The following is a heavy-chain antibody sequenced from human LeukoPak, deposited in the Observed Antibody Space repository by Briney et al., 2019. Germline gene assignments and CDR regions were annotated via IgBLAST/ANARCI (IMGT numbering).Heavy chain of an antibody. CDR3: ARGPSGYHNT. V-gene: IGHV3-30*02. CDR2: IRSDGSNK. Sequence: GGSLRLSCAGSGFSFSSYGMHWVRQAPGKGLEWMAFIRSDGSNKYYADSVKGRFTISRDNSKNTLYLQMNSLRAEDTAVYYCARGPSGYHNTGGQGTLVTVSS. CDR1: GFSFSSYG. J-gene: IGHJ4*02. D-gene: IGHD5-12*01.